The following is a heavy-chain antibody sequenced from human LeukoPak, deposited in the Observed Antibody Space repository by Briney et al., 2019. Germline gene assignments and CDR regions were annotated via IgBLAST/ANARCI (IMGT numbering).Heavy chain of an antibody. Sequence: ASVKVSCKASGYTFTSYAMNWVRQAPGQGLEWMGWINTNTGNPTYAQGLTGRFVFSLDTSVSTAYLQISSLKAEDTAVYYCARGRSRTQRWPPKLYYYYGMDVWGQGTTVTVSS. CDR2: INTNTGNP. CDR1: GYTFTSYA. J-gene: IGHJ6*02. CDR3: ARGRSRTQRWPPKLYYYYGMDV. V-gene: IGHV7-4-1*02. D-gene: IGHD5-24*01.